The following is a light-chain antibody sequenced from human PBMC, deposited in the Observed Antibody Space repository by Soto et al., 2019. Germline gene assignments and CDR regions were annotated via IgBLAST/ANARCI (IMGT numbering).Light chain of an antibody. V-gene: IGLV1-44*01. J-gene: IGLJ2*01. Sequence: QTVVTQPPSASGTPGQRVTISCSGSSSNIGSNTVSWYQQLPGTAPKLLIYRNNQRPSGVPDRFSGSKSGTSASLGISGLQSEDEADYYCAAWDDSLNGVVFGGGTKVTVL. CDR1: SSNIGSNT. CDR3: AAWDDSLNGVV. CDR2: RNN.